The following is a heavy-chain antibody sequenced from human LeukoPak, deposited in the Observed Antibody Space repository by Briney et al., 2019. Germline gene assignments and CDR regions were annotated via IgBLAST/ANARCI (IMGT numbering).Heavy chain of an antibody. CDR3: ARGVYSSIGY. D-gene: IGHD6-13*01. CDR1: GGSISSYY. Sequence: SETLSLTCTVSGGSISSYYWSWIRQPPGKGLEWIGYIYYSGSTNYNPSLKSRVTISVDTSKNQFSLKLSSVTAVDTAVYYCARGVYSSIGYWGQGTLVTVSS. J-gene: IGHJ4*02. V-gene: IGHV4-59*01. CDR2: IYYSGST.